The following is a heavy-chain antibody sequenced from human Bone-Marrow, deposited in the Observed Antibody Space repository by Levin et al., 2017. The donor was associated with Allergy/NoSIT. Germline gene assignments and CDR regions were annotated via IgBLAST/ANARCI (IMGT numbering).Heavy chain of an antibody. J-gene: IGHJ4*02. V-gene: IGHV4-39*07. CDR3: ASDCKLRSIDY. D-gene: IGHD4-17*01. CDR2: IYYSGST. Sequence: SETLSLTCTVSGGSISSSSYYWGWIRQPPGKGLEWIGSIYYSGSTYYNPSLKSRVTISVDTSKNQFSLKLSSVTAADTAVYYCASDCKLRSIDYWGQGTLVTVSS. CDR1: GGSISSSSYY.